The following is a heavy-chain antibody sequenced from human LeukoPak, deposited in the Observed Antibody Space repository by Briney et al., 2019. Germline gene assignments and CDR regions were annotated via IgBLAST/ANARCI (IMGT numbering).Heavy chain of an antibody. D-gene: IGHD3-22*01. CDR3: ARGGPYYYDNSGSYYFDY. Sequence: GGSLRLSCAASGFTFSSYWMHWVRQAPGKGLVWVSHINSEDSITKYADSVKGRFTISRDNAKNTLYLQMNSPRAEDTAVNYCARGGPYYYDNSGSYYFDYWGQGALVTVSS. J-gene: IGHJ4*02. CDR2: INSEDSIT. CDR1: GFTFSSYW. V-gene: IGHV3-74*01.